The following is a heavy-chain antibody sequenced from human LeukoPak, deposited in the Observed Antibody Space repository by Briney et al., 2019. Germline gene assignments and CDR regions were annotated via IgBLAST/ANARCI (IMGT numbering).Heavy chain of an antibody. J-gene: IGHJ5*02. D-gene: IGHD3-10*01. CDR1: GYTFTGYY. CDR3: ARVPYYYGSGSYYKVGWFDP. V-gene: IGHV1-2*02. CDR2: INPNSGGT. Sequence: ASVKVCCKASGYTFTGYYMRWVRQAPGQGLEWMGWINPNSGGTNYAQKFQGRVTMTRDTSISTAYMELSRLRSDDTAVYYCARVPYYYGSGSYYKVGWFDPWGQGTLVTVSS.